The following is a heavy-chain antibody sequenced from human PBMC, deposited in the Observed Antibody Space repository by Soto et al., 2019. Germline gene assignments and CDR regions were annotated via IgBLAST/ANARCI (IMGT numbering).Heavy chain of an antibody. CDR2: IWYDGSNK. J-gene: IGHJ4*02. V-gene: IGHV3-33*01. D-gene: IGHD3-10*01. CDR3: ASVGGSGSYSFDY. CDR1: GFTFSSYG. Sequence: QVQLVESGGGVVQPGRSLRLSCAASGFTFSSYGMHWVRQAPGKGLEWVAVIWYDGSNKYYADSVKGRFTISRDNSKNTLYLQMNSLRAEDTAVYYCASVGGSGSYSFDYWGQGTLVTVSS.